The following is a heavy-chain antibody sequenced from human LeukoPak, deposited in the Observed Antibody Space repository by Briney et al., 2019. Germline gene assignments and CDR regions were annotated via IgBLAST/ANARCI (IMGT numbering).Heavy chain of an antibody. V-gene: IGHV3-48*03. J-gene: IGHJ3*02. CDR3: ARDVSGGVGRYFDWLDAFDI. Sequence: GGSLRLSCAASGFTFSSYEMNWVRQAPGKGLEWVSYISSSGSTIYYADSVKGRFTISRDNAKNSLYLQMNSLRAEDTAVYYCARDVSGGVGRYFDWLDAFDIWGQGTMVTVSS. D-gene: IGHD3-9*01. CDR1: GFTFSSYE. CDR2: ISSSGSTI.